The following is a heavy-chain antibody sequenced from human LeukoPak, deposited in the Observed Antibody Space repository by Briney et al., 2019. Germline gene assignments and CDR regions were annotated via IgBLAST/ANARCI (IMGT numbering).Heavy chain of an antibody. V-gene: IGHV1-46*01. CDR3: ARVIAAAELDY. J-gene: IGHJ4*02. CDR2: INPTGGST. D-gene: IGHD6-13*01. CDR1: GYTFTSYY. Sequence: GASVKVSCKASGYTFTSYYMHWVRQAPGQGLEWMGLINPTGGSTGYAQKFQGRVTMTRDMSTSTVYMEPSSLRSEDTAVYYCARVIAAAELDYWGQGTLVTVSS.